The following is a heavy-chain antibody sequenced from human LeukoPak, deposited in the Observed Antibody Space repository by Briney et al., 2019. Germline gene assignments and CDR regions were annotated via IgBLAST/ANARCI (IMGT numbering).Heavy chain of an antibody. CDR1: GYTFSGYY. CDR2: INPSNGDT. V-gene: IGHV1-18*04. J-gene: IGHJ4*02. CDR3: ARADYGDYTDYFDY. D-gene: IGHD4-17*01. Sequence: RASVKVSCKASGYTFSGYYIHWVRQAPGQGLEWMAWINPSNGDTNYAQKLQGRVTMTTDTSTSTAYMELRSLRSDDTAVYYCARADYGDYTDYFDYWGQGTLVTVSS.